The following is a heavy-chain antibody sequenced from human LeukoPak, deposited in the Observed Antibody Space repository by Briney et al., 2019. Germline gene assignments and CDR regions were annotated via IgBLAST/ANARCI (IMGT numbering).Heavy chain of an antibody. D-gene: IGHD3-22*01. J-gene: IGHJ5*02. CDR1: GFTFSSYS. CDR2: ISSSSSTI. CDR3: ARDPKYYYDSP. V-gene: IGHV3-48*01. Sequence: AGGSLRLSCAASGFTFSSYSMNWVRQAPGKGLEWVSYISSSSSTIYYADSVKGRFTISRDNAKNSLYLQMNSLRAEDTAVYYCARDPKYYYDSPWGQGTLVTVSS.